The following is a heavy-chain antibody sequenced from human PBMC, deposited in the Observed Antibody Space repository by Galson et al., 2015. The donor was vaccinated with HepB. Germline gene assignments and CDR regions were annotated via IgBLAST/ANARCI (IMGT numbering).Heavy chain of an antibody. J-gene: IGHJ6*02. V-gene: IGHV3-30-3*01. CDR2: ISYDGSNK. CDR1: GFTFSSYA. D-gene: IGHD2-2*01. CDR3: ARDREGYQRRNYYYYYGMDV. Sequence: SLRLSCAASGFTFSSYAMHWVRQAPGKGLEWVAVISYDGSNKYYADSVKGRFTISRDNSKNTLYLQMNSLRAEDTAVYYCARDREGYQRRNYYYYYGMDVWGQGTTVTVSS.